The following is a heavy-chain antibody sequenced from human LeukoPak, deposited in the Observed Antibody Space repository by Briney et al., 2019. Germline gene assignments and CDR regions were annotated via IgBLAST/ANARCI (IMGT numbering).Heavy chain of an antibody. CDR2: IRGSGGTT. CDR1: GFTFSIFD. V-gene: IGHV3-23*01. CDR3: AKSPAVDAAFDI. J-gene: IGHJ3*02. D-gene: IGHD4-23*01. Sequence: GGSLRLSCAASGFTFSIFDVRWVRQAPGKGLEWVSAIRGSGGTTYYADAVKGRFTISRDNSKNTLYLQMNSLGAEDTAVYYCAKSPAVDAAFDIWGQGTMVTVSS.